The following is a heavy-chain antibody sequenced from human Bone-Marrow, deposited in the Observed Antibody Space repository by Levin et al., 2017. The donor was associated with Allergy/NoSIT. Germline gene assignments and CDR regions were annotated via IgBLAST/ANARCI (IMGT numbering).Heavy chain of an antibody. CDR3: SVTYCDESSGSWLDP. CDR2: IHHTGNT. D-gene: IGHD3-22*01. J-gene: IGHJ5*02. Sequence: SETLSLTCAVSGDSVSSNKWWSWVRQPPGKGLEWIGEIHHTGNTNFNPALKSRLTMSVDKSNNQFSLELTSVSAAATAIYDCSVTYCDESSGSWLDPWGRGTLVTVSS. V-gene: IGHV4-4*02. CDR1: GDSVSSNKW.